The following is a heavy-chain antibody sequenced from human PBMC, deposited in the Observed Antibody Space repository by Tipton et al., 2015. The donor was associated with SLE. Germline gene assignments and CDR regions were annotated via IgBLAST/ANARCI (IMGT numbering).Heavy chain of an antibody. CDR3: ARDNASPLSSGWHQGWFDP. J-gene: IGHJ5*02. CDR2: IYYSGST. V-gene: IGHV4-34*01. Sequence: TLSLTCAVYGGSFSGYYWSWFRQPPGKGLEWIGRIYYSGSTYYNPSLKSRVTISVDTSKNQFSLKLSSVTAADTAVYYCARDNASPLSSGWHQGWFDPWGQGTLVTVSS. CDR1: GGSFSGYY. D-gene: IGHD6-19*01.